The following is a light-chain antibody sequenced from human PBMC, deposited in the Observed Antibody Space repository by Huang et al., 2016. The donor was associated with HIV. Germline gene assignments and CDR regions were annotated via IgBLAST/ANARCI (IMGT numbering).Light chain of an antibody. CDR1: PDINTN. V-gene: IGKV1-9*01. CDR2: GAS. CDR3: QQLNSFL. J-gene: IGKJ3*01. Sequence: IQLTPSPSSLSSSIGDRVTITCRDSPDINTNLAWYQQNPGKVHKLLIYGASTLQSGVPSRFSGYGSGTVFILTINNLQPEDFATYYCQQLNSFLFGPGTKVDI.